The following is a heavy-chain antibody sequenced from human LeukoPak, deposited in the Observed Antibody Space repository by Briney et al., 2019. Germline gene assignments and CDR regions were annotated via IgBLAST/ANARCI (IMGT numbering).Heavy chain of an antibody. CDR3: ARDKRRDGYNSDAFDI. V-gene: IGHV3-33*01. Sequence: PGRSLRLSCAASGFTFRSYGMHWVRQAPGKGLEWVAVIWYDGSNEYYADSVKGRFTISRDNSKNSLYLEMNSLRAEDTAVYYCARDKRRDGYNSDAFDIWGQGTLVTVSS. CDR1: GFTFRSYG. D-gene: IGHD5-24*01. J-gene: IGHJ4*02. CDR2: IWYDGSNE.